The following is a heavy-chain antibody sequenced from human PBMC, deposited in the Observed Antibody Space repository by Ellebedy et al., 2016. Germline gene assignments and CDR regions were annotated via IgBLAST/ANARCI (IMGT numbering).Heavy chain of an antibody. J-gene: IGHJ4*02. CDR2: ISYDGSNT. Sequence: GEYLKISXEASGFTFSDHGMHWVRQAPAPGKGLEWVAFISYDGSNTDYVDSVKGRFTISRDSSKNAMYLQMNSLRAEDTAVYYCARETRGYGGIFDYWGQGTLVTVSS. V-gene: IGHV3-30*03. CDR1: GFTFSDHG. CDR3: ARETRGYGGIFDY. D-gene: IGHD6-13*01.